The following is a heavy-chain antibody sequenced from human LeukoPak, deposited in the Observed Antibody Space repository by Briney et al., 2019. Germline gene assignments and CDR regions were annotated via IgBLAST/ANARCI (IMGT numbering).Heavy chain of an antibody. J-gene: IGHJ4*02. D-gene: IGHD5-24*01. CDR1: GFTVSSNY. V-gene: IGHV3-66*02. CDR2: IYSGGST. CDR3: ARAGDGYNYGKLSD. Sequence: GGSLRLSCAASGFTVSSNYMSWVRQAPGKGLEWVSVIYSGGSTYYADSVKGRFTISRDNSENTLYLQMNSLRAEDTAVYYCARAGDGYNYGKLSDWGQGTLVTVSS.